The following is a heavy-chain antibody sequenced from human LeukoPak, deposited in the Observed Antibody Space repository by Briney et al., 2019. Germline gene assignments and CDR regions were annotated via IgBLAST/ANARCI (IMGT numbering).Heavy chain of an antibody. CDR2: IYHSGST. V-gene: IGHV4-38-2*01. CDR3: ASKPFLSGSFDY. CDR1: GYSISSGYY. J-gene: IGHJ4*02. Sequence: SETLSLTCAVSGYSISSGYYWGWIRQPPGKGLEWIGSIYHSGSTYYNPSLKSRVTISVDTSKNQFSLNLSSVTAADTAVYYCASKPFLSGSFDYWGQGTLVTVSP. D-gene: IGHD1-26*01.